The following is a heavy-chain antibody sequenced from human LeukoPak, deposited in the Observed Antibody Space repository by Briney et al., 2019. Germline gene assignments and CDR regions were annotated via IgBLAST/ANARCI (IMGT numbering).Heavy chain of an antibody. V-gene: IGHV4-59*08. CDR3: ARWFGTYNWFDP. D-gene: IGHD3-10*01. Sequence: SETLSLTCTVSGGSISSYYWSWLRQPPGKGLEWIGYIYYSGSTNYNPSLKSRVTISVDTSKNQFSLKLSSVTAADTAVYYCARWFGTYNWFDPWGQGTLVTVSS. J-gene: IGHJ5*02. CDR1: GGSISSYY. CDR2: IYYSGST.